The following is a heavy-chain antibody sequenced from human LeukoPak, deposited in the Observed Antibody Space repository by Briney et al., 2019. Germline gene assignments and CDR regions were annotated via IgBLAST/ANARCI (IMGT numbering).Heavy chain of an antibody. CDR1: GGSFSGYH. D-gene: IGHD4-17*01. V-gene: IGHV4-34*01. CDR3: ARSDGDPIFDY. J-gene: IGHJ4*02. CDR2: INHSGST. Sequence: SETLSLTCAVYGGSFSGYHWSWIRQPPGKGLEWIGEINHSGSTNYNPSLKSRVTISVDMSKNQFSLKLSSVTAADTAVYYCARSDGDPIFDYWGQGTLVTVSS.